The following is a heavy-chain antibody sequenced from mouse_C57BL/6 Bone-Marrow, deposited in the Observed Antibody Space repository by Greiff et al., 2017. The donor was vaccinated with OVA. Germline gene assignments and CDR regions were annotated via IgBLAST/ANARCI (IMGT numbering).Heavy chain of an antibody. CDR2: ISYDGSN. D-gene: IGHD1-1*01. J-gene: IGHJ4*01. CDR3: ARDYGSRPGAMDY. CDR1: GYSITSGYY. Sequence: EVKLQESGPGLVKPSQSLSLTCSVTGYSITSGYYWNWIRQFPGNKLEWMGYISYDGSNNYNPSLKNRISITRDTSKNQFFLKLNSVTTEDTATYYCARDYGSRPGAMDYWGQGTSVTVSS. V-gene: IGHV3-6*01.